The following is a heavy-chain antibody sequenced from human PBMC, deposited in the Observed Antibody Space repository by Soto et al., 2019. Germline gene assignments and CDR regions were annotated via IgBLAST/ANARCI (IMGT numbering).Heavy chain of an antibody. CDR3: AKPPHYYDSSGYDS. CDR2: ISGSGGST. D-gene: IGHD3-22*01. J-gene: IGHJ4*02. V-gene: IGHV3-23*01. CDR1: GFSFSSYA. Sequence: EVHLLESGGGLVQPGGSLRLSCAASGFSFSSYALSWVRQAPGKGLEWVSAISGSGGSTFYADSVKGRFTISRDNSKNTMYLQMNSLRAEDTALYYCAKPPHYYDSSGYDSWGQGTLVTVSS.